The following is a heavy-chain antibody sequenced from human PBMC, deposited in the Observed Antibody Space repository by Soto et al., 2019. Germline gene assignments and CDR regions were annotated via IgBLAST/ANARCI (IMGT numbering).Heavy chain of an antibody. CDR3: ARWVGASNWFDP. Sequence: QVQLVQSGAEVKEPGASVKVSCKTSGYTFTGYHIQWVRQAPGQGLEWMGWINTTTGDTNYAQKFQGWVTMTRDTSVNTAYVQVSRLTSDDTAVYYCARWVGASNWFDPWGQGTLVTVAS. CDR2: INTTTGDT. D-gene: IGHD1-26*01. CDR1: GYTFTGYH. J-gene: IGHJ5*02. V-gene: IGHV1-2*04.